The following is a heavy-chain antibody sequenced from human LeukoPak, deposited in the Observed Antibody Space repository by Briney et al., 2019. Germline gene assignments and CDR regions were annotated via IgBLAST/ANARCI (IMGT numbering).Heavy chain of an antibody. J-gene: IGHJ3*01. Sequence: GGSLRLSCAASGFTFSTYTMNWVRQAPGKGLEWVSYISSSSSSIIYYADSVKGRFTFSRDNAKNSLYLQMNSLRAEDTAMYYCARGPYGDYVDAFDFWGQGTMVTVSS. V-gene: IGHV3-48*01. CDR2: ISSSSSSII. CDR1: GFTFSTYT. D-gene: IGHD4-17*01. CDR3: ARGPYGDYVDAFDF.